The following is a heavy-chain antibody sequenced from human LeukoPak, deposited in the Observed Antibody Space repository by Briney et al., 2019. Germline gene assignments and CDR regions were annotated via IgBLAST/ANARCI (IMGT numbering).Heavy chain of an antibody. J-gene: IGHJ6*03. CDR1: GFTFSSYW. Sequence: GGSLRLSCAASGFTFSSYWMSWVRQAPGKGLEWVANINQDGSEKYYVDSVKGRFTISRDNAKNSLYLQMNSLRAEDTAVYYCARDDYVWGVNYYYYYMDVWGKGTTVTVSS. CDR2: INQDGSEK. V-gene: IGHV3-7*01. D-gene: IGHD3-16*01. CDR3: ARDDYVWGVNYYYYYMDV.